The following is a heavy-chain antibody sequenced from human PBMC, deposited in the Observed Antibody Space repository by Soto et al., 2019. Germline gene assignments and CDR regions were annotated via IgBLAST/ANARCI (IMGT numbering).Heavy chain of an antibody. CDR3: ASYYDILTGYPDAFDI. CDR1: GGSFSGYY. CDR2: IYYSGST. D-gene: IGHD3-9*01. V-gene: IGHV4-39*01. J-gene: IGHJ3*02. Sequence: SETLSLTCAVYGGSFSGYYWGWIRQPPGKGLEWIGSIYYSGSTYYNPSLKSRVTISVDTSKNQFSLKLSSVTAADTAVYYCASYYDILTGYPDAFDIWGQGTMVTVSS.